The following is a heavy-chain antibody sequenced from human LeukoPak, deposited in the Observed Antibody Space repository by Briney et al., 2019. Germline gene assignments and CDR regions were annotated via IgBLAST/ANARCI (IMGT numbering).Heavy chain of an antibody. CDR2: IYYSGST. Sequence: SETLSLTCTVSGGSIGSYYWSWIRQPPGKGLEWIGYIYYSGSTNYNPSLKSRVTISVDTSKNQFSLKLSSVTAADTAVYYCARDGVRYCSSTSCYGLGWFDPWGQGTLVTVSS. CDR3: ARDGVRYCSSTSCYGLGWFDP. J-gene: IGHJ5*02. V-gene: IGHV4-59*01. CDR1: GGSIGSYY. D-gene: IGHD2-2*01.